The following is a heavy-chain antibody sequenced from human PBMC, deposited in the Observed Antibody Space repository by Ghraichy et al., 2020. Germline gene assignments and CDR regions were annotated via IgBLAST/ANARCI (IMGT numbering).Heavy chain of an antibody. V-gene: IGHV3-15*01. CDR2: IKSKTDGGTT. CDR1: GFTFSNAW. J-gene: IGHJ6*02. CDR3: TTGSIDIVVVPAAIHGMDV. Sequence: LSLTCAASGFTFSNAWMSWVRQAPGKGLEWVGRIKSKTDGGTTDYAAPVKGRFTISRDDSKNTLYLQMNSLKTEDTAVYYCTTGSIDIVVVPAAIHGMDVWGQGTTVTVSS. D-gene: IGHD2-2*02.